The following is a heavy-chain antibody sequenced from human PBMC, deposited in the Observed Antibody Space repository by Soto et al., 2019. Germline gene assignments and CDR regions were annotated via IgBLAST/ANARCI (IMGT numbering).Heavy chain of an antibody. CDR3: ARDPCSGGSCYSGDLDY. CDR2: IWYDGSNK. CDR1: GFTFSSYG. J-gene: IGHJ4*02. D-gene: IGHD2-15*01. V-gene: IGHV3-33*01. Sequence: GGSLRLSCAASGFTFSSYGMHWVRQAPGKGLEWVAVIWYDGSNKYYADSVKGRFTISRDNSKNTLYLQMNSLRAEDTAVYYCARDPCSGGSCYSGDLDYWGQGTLVTVSS.